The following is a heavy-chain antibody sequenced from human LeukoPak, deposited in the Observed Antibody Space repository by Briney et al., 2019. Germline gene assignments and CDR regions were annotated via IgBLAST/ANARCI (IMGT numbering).Heavy chain of an antibody. Sequence: PGGSLGLSCAASGFTFSTYAMNWVRQAPGKGLEWVSSFGTRSTSIYYAHSVTGRFIISRDNAENSLYLQMNSLRAEDTAVYYCARENDQGFDYWGQGTLVTVSS. CDR3: ARENDQGFDY. CDR2: FGTRSTSI. V-gene: IGHV3-21*01. CDR1: GFTFSTYA. D-gene: IGHD3-16*01. J-gene: IGHJ4*02.